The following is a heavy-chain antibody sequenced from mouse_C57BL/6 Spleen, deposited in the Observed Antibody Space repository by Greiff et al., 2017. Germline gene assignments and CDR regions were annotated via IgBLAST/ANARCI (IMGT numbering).Heavy chain of an antibody. V-gene: IGHV1-81*01. CDR1: GYTFTSYG. CDR3: ARKGLGRYFDV. D-gene: IGHD4-1*01. CDR2: IAPRSGNT. J-gene: IGHJ1*03. Sequence: QVQLQQSGAELARPGASVKLSCKASGYTFTSYGISWVKQRTGPGLEWIGEIAPRSGNTYSNEKFKGKATLTADKSSSAAYMELRSLTSEDSAVYFCARKGLGRYFDVWGTGTTVTVSS.